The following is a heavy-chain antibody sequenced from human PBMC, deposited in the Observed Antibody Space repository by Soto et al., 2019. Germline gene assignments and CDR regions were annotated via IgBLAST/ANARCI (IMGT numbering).Heavy chain of an antibody. CDR1: GYNFTSYG. CDR2: VSHDGRNT. J-gene: IGHJ4*02. V-gene: IGHV3-30*18. CDR3: AKGGRQWLVTSDFNY. D-gene: IGHD6-19*01. Sequence: QVQLVQSGAEVKKPGASVKVSCKASGYNFTSYGISWVRQAPGKGLEWVAVVSHDGRNTHYADSVKGRFTISRDSSKNTVSLEMTSLRAEDTAVYYCAKGGRQWLVTSDFNYWGQGALVTVSS.